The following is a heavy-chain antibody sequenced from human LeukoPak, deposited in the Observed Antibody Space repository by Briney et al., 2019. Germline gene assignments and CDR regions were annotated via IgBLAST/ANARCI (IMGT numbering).Heavy chain of an antibody. J-gene: IGHJ4*02. CDR1: GFTFSKAW. V-gene: IGHV3-15*01. D-gene: IGHD3-10*01. CDR2: IKSNRDGETT. Sequence: PGGALRLSCAGSGFTFSKAWMKWVRPAPGEGLDWLGRIKSNRDGETTDYAAPVKGRFTISRDDTKNTVYPQTNSLETEDTAVYYCTTGGYYFNYWGRGTLVTVSS. CDR3: TTGGYYFNY.